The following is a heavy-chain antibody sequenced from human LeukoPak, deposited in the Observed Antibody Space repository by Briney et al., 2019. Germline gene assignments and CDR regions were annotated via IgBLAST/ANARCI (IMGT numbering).Heavy chain of an antibody. CDR3: ATLRFLEWLSGEGSDVDYYYGMDV. Sequence: SETLSLTCTVAGGSISSSSYYWGWIRQPPGKGLEWIGSIYYSGSTYYNPSLKSRVTISVDTSKNQFSLKLSSVTAADTAVYYCATLRFLEWLSGEGSDVDYYYGMDVWAKGPRSPSP. D-gene: IGHD3-3*01. CDR1: GGSISSSSYY. J-gene: IGHJ6*02. CDR2: IYYSGST. V-gene: IGHV4-39*01.